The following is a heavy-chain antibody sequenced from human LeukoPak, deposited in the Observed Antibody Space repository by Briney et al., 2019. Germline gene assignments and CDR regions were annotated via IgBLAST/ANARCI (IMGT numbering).Heavy chain of an antibody. CDR2: ISAYNGNT. D-gene: IGHD4-23*01. J-gene: IGHJ6*03. Sequence: ASVKVSCKASGYTFTSYGISWVRQAPGQGLEWMGWISAYNGNTNYAQKLQGRVTKTTDTSTSTAYMELRSLRSDDTAVYYCARDGTTVDYYYYYMDVWGKGTTVTVSS. V-gene: IGHV1-18*01. CDR3: ARDGTTVDYYYYYMDV. CDR1: GYTFTSYG.